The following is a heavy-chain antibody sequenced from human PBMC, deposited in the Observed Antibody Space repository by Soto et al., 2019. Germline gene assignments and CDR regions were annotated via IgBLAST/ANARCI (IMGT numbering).Heavy chain of an antibody. CDR1: GGSISSSSYY. V-gene: IGHV4-39*01. CDR2: IYYNGST. D-gene: IGHD1-20*01. Sequence: SETLSLTCTVSGGSISSSSYYWGRIRQPQGKGLEWIGSIYYNGSTYYNPSLKSRVTISVDTSKNQFSLKLSSVTAADSAVYYCASTYNSTWFDPWGQGTLVTVSS. J-gene: IGHJ5*02. CDR3: ASTYNSTWFDP.